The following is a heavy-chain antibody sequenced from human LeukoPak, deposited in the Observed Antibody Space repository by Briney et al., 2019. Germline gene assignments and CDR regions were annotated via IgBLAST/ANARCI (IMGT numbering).Heavy chain of an antibody. CDR2: IYYSGST. Sequence: SETLSLTCTVSGGSISGSSYYWGWIRQPPGKGLEWIGSIYYSGSTYYNPSLKSRVTISVDTSKNQFSLKLSSVTAADTAVYYCARLIAVAASDYWGQGTLVTVPS. D-gene: IGHD6-19*01. J-gene: IGHJ4*02. CDR1: GGSISGSSYY. V-gene: IGHV4-39*01. CDR3: ARLIAVAASDY.